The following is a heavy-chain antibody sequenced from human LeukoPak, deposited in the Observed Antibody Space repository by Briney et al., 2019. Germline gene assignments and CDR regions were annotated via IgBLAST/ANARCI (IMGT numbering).Heavy chain of an antibody. CDR2: ICYSGST. J-gene: IGHJ4*02. D-gene: IGHD2-15*01. Sequence: SGTLSLTCTVSGGSISTYYWSWIRQPPGKGLEWIGYICYSGSTDSNPSLKSRVTISVDTSKNQISLKLSSVTAADTAVYYCARTYCRGGSCHFDYWGQGTLVTVSS. V-gene: IGHV4-59*08. CDR1: GGSISTYY. CDR3: ARTYCRGGSCHFDY.